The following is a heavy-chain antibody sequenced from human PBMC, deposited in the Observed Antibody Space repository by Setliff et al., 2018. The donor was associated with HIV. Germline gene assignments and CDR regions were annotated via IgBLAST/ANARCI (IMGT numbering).Heavy chain of an antibody. J-gene: IGHJ4*02. Sequence: GASVKVSCKASGYTFTSFGITWVRQAPGQGLEWMGIINPSGGSTSYAQKFQGRVTMTRDTSTSTVYMELSSLRSEDTAVYYCARSRVAARMDSWGQGTLVTVSS. CDR2: INPSGGST. CDR1: GYTFTSFG. D-gene: IGHD6-6*01. V-gene: IGHV1-46*01. CDR3: ARSRVAARMDS.